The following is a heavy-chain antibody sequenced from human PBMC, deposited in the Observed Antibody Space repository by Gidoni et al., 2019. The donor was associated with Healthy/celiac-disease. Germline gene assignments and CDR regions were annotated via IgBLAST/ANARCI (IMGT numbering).Heavy chain of an antibody. CDR1: GFTFSSYS. Sequence: EVQLVESGGGLVKPGGSLRLSCTASGFTFSSYSMNWVRQAPGKGLEWVSSISSSSSYIYYADSVKGRFTISRDNAKNSLYLQMNSLRAEDTAVYYCARDVVELDYYDSSGYYYDYWGQGTLVTVSS. J-gene: IGHJ4*02. D-gene: IGHD3-22*01. CDR3: ARDVVELDYYDSSGYYYDY. CDR2: ISSSSSYI. V-gene: IGHV3-21*01.